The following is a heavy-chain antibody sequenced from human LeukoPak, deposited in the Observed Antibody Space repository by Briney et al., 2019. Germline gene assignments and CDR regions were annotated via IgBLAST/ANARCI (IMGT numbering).Heavy chain of an antibody. Sequence: GGSLRLSCAASGFTFSSYAMHWVRQAPGKGLEYVSAISSNGGSTYYANSVKGRSTISRDNSKNTLYLQMGSLRAEDMAVYYCARDLGSYSYDYWGQGTLVTVSS. J-gene: IGHJ4*02. CDR3: ARDLGSYSYDY. CDR2: ISSNGGST. D-gene: IGHD3-10*01. V-gene: IGHV3-64*01. CDR1: GFTFSSYA.